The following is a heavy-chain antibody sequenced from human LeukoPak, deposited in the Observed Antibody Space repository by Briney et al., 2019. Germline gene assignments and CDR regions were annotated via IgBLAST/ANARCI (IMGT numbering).Heavy chain of an antibody. CDR1: GYTFTDYA. Sequence: ASVKVSCKPSGYTFTDYAINWVRQAPGQGLEYMGWVNTNTGNPTYAQGFTGRFVFSSDSSVSTAYLQITSLKADDSAIYFCASCNDSSGYFAYWGQGTPVTVSS. J-gene: IGHJ4*02. CDR3: ASCNDSSGYFAY. CDR2: VNTNTGNP. V-gene: IGHV7-4-1*02. D-gene: IGHD3-22*01.